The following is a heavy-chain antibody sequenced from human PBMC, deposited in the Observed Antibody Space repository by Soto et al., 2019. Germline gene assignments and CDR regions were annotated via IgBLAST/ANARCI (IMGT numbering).Heavy chain of an antibody. V-gene: IGHV3-23*01. Sequence: GGSLRLSCAASGFTFSSYAMSWVRQAPGKGLEWVSAISGSGGSTYYADSVKGRFTISSDNSKNTLYLQMNSLRAEDTAVYYCVLLWFGELSVDYWGQGTLVTVSS. CDR3: VLLWFGELSVDY. CDR1: GFTFSSYA. CDR2: ISGSGGST. D-gene: IGHD3-10*01. J-gene: IGHJ4*02.